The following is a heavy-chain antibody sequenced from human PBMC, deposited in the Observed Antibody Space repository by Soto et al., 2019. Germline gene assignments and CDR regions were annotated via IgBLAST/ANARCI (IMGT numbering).Heavy chain of an antibody. Sequence: QVQLQQWGAGLLKPSETLSLTCAVYGGSFSGYYWSWIRQPPGKGLEWIGEINHSGSTNYNPSLKSRVTISVDTSKNQFSLKLSSVTAADTAVYYCARVSGYCSGGSCLRRGCYYYGMDVWGQGTTVTVSS. CDR2: INHSGST. D-gene: IGHD2-15*01. J-gene: IGHJ6*02. CDR3: ARVSGYCSGGSCLRRGCYYYGMDV. CDR1: GGSFSGYY. V-gene: IGHV4-34*01.